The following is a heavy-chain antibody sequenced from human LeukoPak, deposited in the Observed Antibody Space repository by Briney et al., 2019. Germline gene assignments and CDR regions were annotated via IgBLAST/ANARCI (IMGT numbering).Heavy chain of an antibody. Sequence: SETLSFTCAVYGGSFSGYYWSWIRQPPGKGLEWIGEINHSGSTNYNPSLKSRVTISVDTSKNQFSLKLSSVTAADTAVYYCARQGSGWYDPEYFDLWGRGTLVTVSS. CDR3: ARQGSGWYDPEYFDL. CDR2: INHSGST. CDR1: GGSFSGYY. V-gene: IGHV4-34*01. D-gene: IGHD6-19*01. J-gene: IGHJ2*01.